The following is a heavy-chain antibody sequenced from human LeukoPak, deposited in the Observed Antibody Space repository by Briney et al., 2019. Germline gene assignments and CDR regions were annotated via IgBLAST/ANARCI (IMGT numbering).Heavy chain of an antibody. CDR2: IYHTGRT. V-gene: IGHV4-38-2*02. Sequence: SETLSLTCSVSGYSISSGYYWTFIRQPPGKGLEWIGGIYHTGRTLYNPSLKSRVTISVETSKNQFSLKLNSVTAADTAVYYCAKEGTVRWFDPWGQGTLVTVSS. D-gene: IGHD1-14*01. CDR1: GYSISSGYY. CDR3: AKEGTVRWFDP. J-gene: IGHJ5*02.